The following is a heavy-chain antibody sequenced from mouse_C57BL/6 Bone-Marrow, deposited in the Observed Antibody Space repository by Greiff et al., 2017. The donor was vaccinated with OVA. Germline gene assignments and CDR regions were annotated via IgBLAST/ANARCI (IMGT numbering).Heavy chain of an antibody. V-gene: IGHV3-6*01. CDR2: ISYDGSN. CDR3: AAYYDYDGEGWYFDV. D-gene: IGHD2-4*01. CDR1: GYSITSGYY. Sequence: QSGPGLVKPSQSLSLTCSATGYSITSGYYWNWIRQFPGNKLEWMGYISYDGSNNYNPSLKNRISITRDTSKNQFFLKLNSVTTEDTATYYCAAYYDYDGEGWYFDVWGTGTTVTVSS. J-gene: IGHJ1*03.